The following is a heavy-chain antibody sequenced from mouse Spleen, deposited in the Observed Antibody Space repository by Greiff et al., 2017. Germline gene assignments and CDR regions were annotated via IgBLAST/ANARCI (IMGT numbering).Heavy chain of an antibody. CDR2: IHPNSGST. D-gene: IGHD2-4*01. Sequence: QVQLQQPGAELVKPGASVKLSCKASGYTFTSYWMHWVKQRPGQGLEWIGMIHPNSGSTNYNEKFKSKATLTVDKSSSTAYMQLSSLTSEDSAVYYCAFMITSYYAMDYWGQGTSVTVSS. J-gene: IGHJ4*01. CDR1: GYTFTSYW. CDR3: AFMITSYYAMDY. V-gene: IGHV1-64*01.